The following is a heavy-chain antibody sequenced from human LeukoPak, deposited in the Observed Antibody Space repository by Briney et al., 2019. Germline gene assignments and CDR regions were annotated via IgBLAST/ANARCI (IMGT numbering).Heavy chain of an antibody. J-gene: IGHJ4*02. CDR2: LSGDGSDT. CDR3: TKGGHGDY. V-gene: IGHV3-23*01. D-gene: IGHD2-21*02. Sequence: PGGSLRLSCVASGFTVSSKYMSWVRQAPGKGLEWVSTLSGDGSDTHYADSVKGRFTISRDTSKNTLFLQMSSLRADDTAIYYCTKGGHGDYWGQGTLVTVSS. CDR1: GFTVSSKY.